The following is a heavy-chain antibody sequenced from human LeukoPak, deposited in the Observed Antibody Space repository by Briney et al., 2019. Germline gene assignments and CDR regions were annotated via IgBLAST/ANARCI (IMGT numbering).Heavy chain of an antibody. CDR2: VDSAGAP. D-gene: IGHD6-19*01. CDR1: GFTFNNYD. CDR3: VKEALTVAGNWHFDL. J-gene: IGHJ2*01. V-gene: IGHV3-13*05. Sequence: PGGSLRLSCAASGFTFNNYDMHWVRHVIGKGLELVSAVDSAGAPYYAGSVKGRFTISRENAKKSLYLQMDSLGAGDTAVYYCVKEALTVAGNWHFDLWGRGTLVTVSS.